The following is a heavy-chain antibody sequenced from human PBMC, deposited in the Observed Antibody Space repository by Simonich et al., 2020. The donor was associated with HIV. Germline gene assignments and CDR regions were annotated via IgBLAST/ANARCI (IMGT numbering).Heavy chain of an antibody. D-gene: IGHD5-12*01. CDR3: ARGTYNGYDWNWFDP. CDR1: TYTFTSYG. CDR2: ISANTGNT. J-gene: IGHJ5*02. V-gene: IGHV1-18*01. Sequence: QVQLVQSGAEVKKPGASVRVSCKASTYTFTSYGITWVRQAPGQGLEWMGWISANTGNTNYAQKLQGRVTMTTDTATSTTYMELRSLRSDDTAVYYCARGTYNGYDWNWFDPWGQGTLVTVSS.